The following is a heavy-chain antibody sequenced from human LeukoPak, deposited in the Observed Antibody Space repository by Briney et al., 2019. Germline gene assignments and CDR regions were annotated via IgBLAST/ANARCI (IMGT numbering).Heavy chain of an antibody. CDR2: TYYRSTWYN. CDR3: ARRLTQYDCFDP. V-gene: IGHV6-1*01. D-gene: IGHD2-2*01. CDR1: GDSVSSNSVT. Sequence: SQTLSLTCAISGDSVSSNSVTWNWIRQSPSRGLEWLGRTYYRSTWYNDYAVSVRGRITVNPDTSKNQFSLHLTSVTPEDTAVYYCARRLTQYDCFDPWGQGILVTVSS. J-gene: IGHJ5*02.